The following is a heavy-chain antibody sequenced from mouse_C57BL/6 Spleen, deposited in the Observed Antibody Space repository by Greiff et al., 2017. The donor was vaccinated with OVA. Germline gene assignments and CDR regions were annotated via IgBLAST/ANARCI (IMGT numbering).Heavy chain of an antibody. CDR3: ARGGKNYGSSAMDY. Sequence: QVQLQQPGAELVRPGSSVKLSCKASGYTFTSYWLDWVKQRPGQGLAWIGNIYPSDSETHYNHKFKDKATLTVDKSSSTAYMQLSGLTSEDSAVYYCARGGKNYGSSAMDYWGQGTSVTVSS. V-gene: IGHV1-61*01. J-gene: IGHJ4*01. CDR2: IYPSDSET. CDR1: GYTFTSYW. D-gene: IGHD1-1*01.